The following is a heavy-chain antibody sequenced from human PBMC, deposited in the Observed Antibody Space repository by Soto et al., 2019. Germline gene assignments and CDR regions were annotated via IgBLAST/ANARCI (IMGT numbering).Heavy chain of an antibody. V-gene: IGHV3-43*01. CDR3: AKDISDRYDILTGWRSMDV. CDR2: ISWDGGST. CDR1: GFTFDDYT. D-gene: IGHD3-9*01. Sequence: GGSLRLSCAASGFTFDDYTMHWVRQDPGKGLEWVSLISWDGGSTYYADSVKGRFTISRDNSKNSLYLQMNSLRTEDTALYYCAKDISDRYDILTGWRSMDVWGQGTTVTVSS. J-gene: IGHJ6*02.